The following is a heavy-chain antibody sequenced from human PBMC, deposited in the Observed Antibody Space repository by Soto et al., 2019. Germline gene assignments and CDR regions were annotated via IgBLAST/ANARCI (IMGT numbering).Heavy chain of an antibody. Sequence: GGSLRLSCAASGFIFSSYTMHWVRQAPGKGLEWVAVITYDGSNQYYADAVKGRFTISRDNSRNMLFLQMNSLRPDDTAVYYRARAPSGSYPEFDYWGQGTLVTVSS. CDR2: ITYDGSNQ. J-gene: IGHJ4*02. D-gene: IGHD1-26*01. V-gene: IGHV3-30-3*01. CDR3: ARAPSGSYPEFDY. CDR1: GFIFSSYT.